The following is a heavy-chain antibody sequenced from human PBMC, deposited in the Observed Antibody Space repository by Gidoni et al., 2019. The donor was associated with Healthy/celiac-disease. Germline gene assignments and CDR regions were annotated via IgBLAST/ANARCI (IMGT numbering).Heavy chain of an antibody. CDR1: GGSISSSSYY. CDR2: IYYSGST. CDR3: ARSEWELLLAYYFDY. D-gene: IGHD1-26*01. Sequence: QLQLQESGPGLVKPSETLSLTCTVSGGSISSSSYYWGWIRQPPGKGLEWIGSIYYSGSTYYNPSLKSRVTISVDTSKNQFSLKLSSVTAADTAVYYCARSEWELLLAYYFDYWGQGTLVTVSS. V-gene: IGHV4-39*01. J-gene: IGHJ4*02.